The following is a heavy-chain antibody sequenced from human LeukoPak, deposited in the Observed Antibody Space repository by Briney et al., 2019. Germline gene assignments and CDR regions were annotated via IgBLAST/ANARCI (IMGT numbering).Heavy chain of an antibody. Sequence: ASVKVSCKASGGTFSSHAISWVRQAPGQGLEWMGGIIPIFGTANYAQKFQGRVTITADKSTSTAYMELSSLRSEDTAVYYCARNALWFGESHLDYWGQGTLVTVSS. CDR1: GGTFSSHA. CDR2: IIPIFGTA. D-gene: IGHD3-10*01. V-gene: IGHV1-69*06. J-gene: IGHJ4*02. CDR3: ARNALWFGESHLDY.